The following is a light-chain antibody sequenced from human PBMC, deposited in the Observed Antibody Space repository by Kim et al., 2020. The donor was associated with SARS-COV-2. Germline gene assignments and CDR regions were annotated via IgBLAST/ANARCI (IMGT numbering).Light chain of an antibody. CDR3: QVWDSGSDQWV. CDR2: YDT. Sequence: SYELTQPPSVSEAPGKTATITCGGDDIGTKSVHWYQQKPGQAPVLVIYYDTDRPSGIPERFSASNSGNTATLTVSRVGAGDEADYYCQVWDSGSDQWVFG. CDR1: DIGTKS. V-gene: IGLV3-21*04. J-gene: IGLJ3*02.